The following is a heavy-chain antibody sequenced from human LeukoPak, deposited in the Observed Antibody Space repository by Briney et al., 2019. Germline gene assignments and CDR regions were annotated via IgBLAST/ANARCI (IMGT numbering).Heavy chain of an antibody. J-gene: IGHJ6*03. V-gene: IGHV1-69*05. D-gene: IGHD3-10*01. CDR2: IIPIFGTA. CDR1: GYTFTGYY. Sequence: SVKVSCKASGYTFTGYYMHWVRQAPGQGLEWMGRIIPIFGTANYAQKFQGRVTITTDESTSTAYMKLSSLRSEDTAVYYCARENLWFGELDYYYYYMDVWGKGTTVTFSS. CDR3: ARENLWFGELDYYYYYMDV.